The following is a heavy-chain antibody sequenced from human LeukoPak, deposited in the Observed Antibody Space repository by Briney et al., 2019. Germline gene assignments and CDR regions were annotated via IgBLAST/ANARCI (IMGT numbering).Heavy chain of an antibody. J-gene: IGHJ6*03. V-gene: IGHV3-7*01. CDR2: IKQDGSEK. CDR1: GFTFSSYW. D-gene: IGHD2-2*01. Sequence: GGSLRLSCASSGFTFSSYWMSWVRQAPGKGLEWVANIKQDGSEKYYVDSVKGRFTNSRDNAKNSLYLQMNSLRAEDTAVYYCARAAYCSSTSCYPPYYYYYMDVWGKGTTVTVSS. CDR3: ARAAYCSSTSCYPPYYYYYMDV.